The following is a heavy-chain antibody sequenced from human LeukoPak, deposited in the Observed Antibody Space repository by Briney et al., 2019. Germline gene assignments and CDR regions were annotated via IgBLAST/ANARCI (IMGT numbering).Heavy chain of an antibody. Sequence: GASVKVSCKASGYTFTSYGISWVRQAHGQGLEWMGWISAYNGNTNYAQKLQGRVTMTTDTSTSTVYMELRSLRSDDTAVYYCAREASSGAYNDYWGQGTLVTVSS. CDR3: AREASSGAYNDY. CDR1: GYTFTSYG. CDR2: ISAYNGNT. J-gene: IGHJ4*02. V-gene: IGHV1-18*01. D-gene: IGHD1-26*01.